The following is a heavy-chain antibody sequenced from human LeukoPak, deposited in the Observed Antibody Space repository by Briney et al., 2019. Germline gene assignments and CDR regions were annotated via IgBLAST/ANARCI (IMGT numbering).Heavy chain of an antibody. D-gene: IGHD3-10*01. V-gene: IGHV3-30*03. Sequence: GGSLRLSCAASGFTFSSYGMHWVRQAPGKGLEWVAVISYDGSNKYYADSVKGRFTISRDNSKNTLYLQMNSLRAEDTAVYYCARDSIGRYYGSGGPNYYYYYGMDVWGQGTTVTVSS. CDR3: ARDSIGRYYGSGGPNYYYYYGMDV. CDR2: ISYDGSNK. CDR1: GFTFSSYG. J-gene: IGHJ6*02.